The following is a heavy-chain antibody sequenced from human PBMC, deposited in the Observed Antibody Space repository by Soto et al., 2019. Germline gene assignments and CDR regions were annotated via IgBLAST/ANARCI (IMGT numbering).Heavy chain of an antibody. J-gene: IGHJ5*02. D-gene: IGHD2-2*01. V-gene: IGHV1-69*01. CDR1: GGTVSSYA. CDR3: ARDRRYCSSTSCPIGYDP. CDR2: ILPIFGTA. Sequence: QVQLVQSGAEVKEPGSSVKVSCQAPGGTVSSYAISWVRQSPVQGLEWMGGILPIFGTANYAQKFQGRLTNTADESTSTAYMELSSLRSEDTAVYYGARDRRYCSSTSCPIGYDPWGQGTLVTVSS.